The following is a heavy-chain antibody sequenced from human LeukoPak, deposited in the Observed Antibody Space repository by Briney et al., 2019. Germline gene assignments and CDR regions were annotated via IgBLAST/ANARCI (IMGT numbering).Heavy chain of an antibody. CDR1: GFTFSSYG. CDR3: AKVEGASKASVY. CDR2: ISYDGSNK. Sequence: GGSQRLSCAASGFTFSSYGMHWVRQAPGKGLEWVAVISYDGSNKYYADSVKGRFTISRDNSKNTLYLQMNSLRAEDTAVYYCAKVEGASKASVYWGQGALVTVSS. D-gene: IGHD1-1*01. J-gene: IGHJ4*02. V-gene: IGHV3-30*18.